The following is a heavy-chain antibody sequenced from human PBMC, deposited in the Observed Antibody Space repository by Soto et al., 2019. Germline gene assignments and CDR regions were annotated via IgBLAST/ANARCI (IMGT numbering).Heavy chain of an antibody. CDR2: IHDSGST. Sequence: PSETLSLTCTFSGCSVSSGGYYLSWIRQPPGKGLEWIGYIHDSGSTHYNPSLKSRVTISVDTSKNQFSLKLNSVIAADTAVYYCARDRGHHDSTGYYQAPFDYWGLGTLVTVSS. V-gene: IGHV4-61*08. CDR1: GCSVSSGGYY. CDR3: ARDRGHHDSTGYYQAPFDY. J-gene: IGHJ4*02. D-gene: IGHD3-22*01.